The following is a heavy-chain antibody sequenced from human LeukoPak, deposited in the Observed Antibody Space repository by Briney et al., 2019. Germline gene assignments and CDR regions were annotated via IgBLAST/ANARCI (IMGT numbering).Heavy chain of an antibody. CDR3: ARCGYDFWSGYYTTLDY. CDR1: GYTFTSYG. V-gene: IGHV1-18*01. D-gene: IGHD3-3*01. CDR2: ISAYNGNT. Sequence: ASVKVSCKASGYTFTSYGISWVRRAPGQGLEWMGWISAYNGNTNYAQKLQGRVTMTTDTSTSTAYMELRSLRSDDTAVYYCARCGYDFWSGYYTTLDYWGQGTLVTVSS. J-gene: IGHJ4*02.